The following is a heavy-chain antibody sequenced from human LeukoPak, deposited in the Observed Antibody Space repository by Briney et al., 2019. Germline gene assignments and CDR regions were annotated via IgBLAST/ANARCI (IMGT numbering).Heavy chain of an antibody. Sequence: GGSLRLSCAASGFTFSSYWMSWVRQAPGKGLEWVSFISRSGNTIYYAGSVKGRFTISRDNAERSMSLQMNRLRVDDTAVYYCARGERYCSADNCPPPQRAFNIWGQGTMVTVSS. D-gene: IGHD2-15*01. CDR2: ISRSGNTI. CDR1: GFTFSSYW. CDR3: ARGERYCSADNCPPPQRAFNI. V-gene: IGHV3-48*04. J-gene: IGHJ3*02.